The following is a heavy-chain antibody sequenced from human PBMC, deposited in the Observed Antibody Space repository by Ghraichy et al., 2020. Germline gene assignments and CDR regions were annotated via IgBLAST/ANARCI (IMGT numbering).Heavy chain of an antibody. J-gene: IGHJ5*02. Sequence: SETLSLTCAVSGGSFRGYFWSWIRQPPGEGLEWIGEIDHIGSTNFNPSLRGRVTISLDTSRSQFSLRLNFLTAADTALYFCARGGYNWQHPYFDPWGQGTLVTVSS. CDR2: IDHIGST. CDR3: ARGGYNWQHPYFDP. CDR1: GGSFRGYF. V-gene: IGHV4-34*01. D-gene: IGHD1-20*01.